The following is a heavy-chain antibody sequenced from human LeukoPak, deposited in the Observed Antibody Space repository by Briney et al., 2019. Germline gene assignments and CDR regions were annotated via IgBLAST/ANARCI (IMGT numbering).Heavy chain of an antibody. D-gene: IGHD1-1*01. Sequence: SETLSLTCTLSGDSISNYYWSWIRQPAGKGLEWIGRLYTSGSTSYNPSLKSRVTISVDKSKNQFSLKLSSVTAADTAVYYCARDTQTTKDFYYNCYIYVWGKGTTVTVSS. CDR3: ARDTQTTKDFYYNCYIYV. CDR1: GDSISNYY. J-gene: IGHJ6*03. V-gene: IGHV4-4*07. CDR2: LYTSGST.